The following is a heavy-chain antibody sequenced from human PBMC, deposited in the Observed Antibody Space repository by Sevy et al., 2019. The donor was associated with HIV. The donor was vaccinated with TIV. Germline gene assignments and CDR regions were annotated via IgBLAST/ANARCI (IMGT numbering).Heavy chain of an antibody. CDR3: TKFYGTGSYVDY. D-gene: IGHD6-19*01. CDR2: IKEGGSEQ. Sequence: GGSLRLSCAASGLTFSSYWMSWVRQAPGKGLEWVGNIKEGGSEQYYVDSVKGRFTVSRDNTKNSLYLQMNSLRAEDTAVYYCTKFYGTGSYVDYWGQGTLVTVSS. CDR1: GLTFSSYW. J-gene: IGHJ4*02. V-gene: IGHV3-7*01.